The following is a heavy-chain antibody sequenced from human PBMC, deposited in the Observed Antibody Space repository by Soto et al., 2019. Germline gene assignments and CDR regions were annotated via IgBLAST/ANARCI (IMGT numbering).Heavy chain of an antibody. J-gene: IGHJ3*01. CDR2: IYWHDDT. CDR1: GFSFSADGVG. D-gene: IGHD3-16*01. Sequence: HITLKESGPTLVKPTQTLTLTCIFSGFSFSADGVGVGWIRQPPGKTLEWLALIYWHDDTRYRPSLKSRLTITKDSTNNQVVFTMTNMDPLDTDTYYCAHAFGGTSWPNDAFDVWGQGKVVTVSS. CDR3: AHAFGGTSWPNDAFDV. V-gene: IGHV2-5*01.